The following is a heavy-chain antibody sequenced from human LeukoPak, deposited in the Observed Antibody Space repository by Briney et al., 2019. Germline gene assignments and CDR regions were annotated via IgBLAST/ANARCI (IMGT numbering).Heavy chain of an antibody. CDR1: GGSISSYY. CDR3: AGDQRVGAAGHAPVYYYFGMDV. D-gene: IGHD6-25*01. J-gene: IGHJ6*02. CDR2: IYYSGST. Sequence: PSETLSLTCTVSGGSISSYYWTWIRQPPGKGLEWIGCIYYSGSTTYNPSLKSRVTISVDTSKNQFSLKLRSVTAADTAVYYCAGDQRVGAAGHAPVYYYFGMDVWGQGTTVTVSS. V-gene: IGHV4-59*01.